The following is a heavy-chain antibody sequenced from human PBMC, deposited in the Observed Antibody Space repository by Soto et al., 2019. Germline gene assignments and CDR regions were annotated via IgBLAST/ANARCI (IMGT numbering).Heavy chain of an antibody. CDR2: IKSRALGGST. Sequence: GSLRLSCAGSGFAFSNAWINWVRQAPGKGLEWVGRIKSRALGGSTYYADSVKGRFTISRDNSKNTLYLQMNSLRAEDTAVYYCARDESSTYDSSSTERPFYYYGMDVWGQGTTVTVSS. D-gene: IGHD3-22*01. V-gene: IGHV3-15*07. CDR3: ARDESSTYDSSSTERPFYYYGMDV. CDR1: GFAFSNAW. J-gene: IGHJ6*02.